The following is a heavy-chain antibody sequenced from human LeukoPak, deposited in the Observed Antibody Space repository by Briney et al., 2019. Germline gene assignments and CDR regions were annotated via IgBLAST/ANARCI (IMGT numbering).Heavy chain of an antibody. CDR1: GGSVSSSGYY. V-gene: IGHV4-39*07. CDR2: ISYSGST. Sequence: SETLSLTCTVSGGSVSSSGYYWGWVRQPPGKGLEWIGSISYSGSTSYTPSLKSRVTISVDTSKNQFSLKMSSVTAADTTVYFCVRDLEHFDIDYWGQGALVTVSS. CDR3: VRDLEHFDIDY. J-gene: IGHJ4*02. D-gene: IGHD1/OR15-1a*01.